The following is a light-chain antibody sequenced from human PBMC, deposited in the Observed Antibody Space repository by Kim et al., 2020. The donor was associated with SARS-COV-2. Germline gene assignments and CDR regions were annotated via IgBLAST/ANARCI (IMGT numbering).Light chain of an antibody. CDR1: SSNIGSNT. CDR3: AAWDDSLNNYV. J-gene: IGLJ1*01. Sequence: ELTQPPSASGTPGQRVTISCSGTSSNIGSNTVNWYQQFSGTAPKLLIYTFNQRPSGVPDRISGSKSGTSASLAISGLQAGDEADYYCAAWDDSLNNYV. V-gene: IGLV1-44*01. CDR2: TFN.